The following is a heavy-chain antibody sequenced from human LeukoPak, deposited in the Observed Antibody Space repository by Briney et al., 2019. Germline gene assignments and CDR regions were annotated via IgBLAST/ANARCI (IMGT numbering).Heavy chain of an antibody. CDR2: IIPIFGTA. D-gene: IGHD4-17*01. V-gene: IGHV1-69*13. CDR3: ATMTTVTTFPPHYFDY. J-gene: IGHJ4*02. Sequence: SVKVSCTASGGTFSSYAISWVRQAPGQGLEWMGGIIPIFGTANYAQKFQGRVTITADESTSTAYMELSSLRSEDTAVYYCATMTTVTTFPPHYFDYWGQGTLVTVSS. CDR1: GGTFSSYA.